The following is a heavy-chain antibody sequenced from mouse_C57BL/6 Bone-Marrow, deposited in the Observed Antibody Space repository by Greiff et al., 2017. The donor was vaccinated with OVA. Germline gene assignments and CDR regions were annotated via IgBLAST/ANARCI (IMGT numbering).Heavy chain of an antibody. CDR1: GYTFTDYN. J-gene: IGHJ3*01. Sequence: EVQLQESGPELAKPGASVKIPCKASGYTFTDYNMDWVKQSHGKSLEWIGDINSNNGGTIYNQKFNGMATLTVDKSSSTAYMELRSLTSEDTAVYYGARGGYYDYDGGAWFAYGGQGTRVTVSA. CDR3: ARGGYYDYDGGAWFAY. D-gene: IGHD2-4*01. CDR2: INSNNGGT. V-gene: IGHV1-18*01.